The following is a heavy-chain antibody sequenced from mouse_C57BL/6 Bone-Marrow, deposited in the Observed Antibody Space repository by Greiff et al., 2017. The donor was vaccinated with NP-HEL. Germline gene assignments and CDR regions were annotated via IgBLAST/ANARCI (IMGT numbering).Heavy chain of an antibody. J-gene: IGHJ4*01. Sequence: EVKVVESGGGLVKPGGSLKLSCAASGFTFSSYAMSWVRQTPEKRLEWVATISDGGSYTYYPDNVKGRFTISRDNAKNNLYLQMSHLKSEDTAMYYCARYSFYAMDYWGQGTSVTVSS. D-gene: IGHD2-12*01. V-gene: IGHV5-4*03. CDR1: GFTFSSYA. CDR3: ARYSFYAMDY. CDR2: ISDGGSYT.